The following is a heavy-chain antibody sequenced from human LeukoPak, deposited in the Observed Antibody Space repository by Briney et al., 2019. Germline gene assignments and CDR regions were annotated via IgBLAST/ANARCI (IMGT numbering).Heavy chain of an antibody. V-gene: IGHV3-74*01. J-gene: IGHJ4*02. CDR2: INSDGSST. D-gene: IGHD3-22*01. Sequence: PGGSLRLSCSASGITFSRYAMHWVRQAPGKGLVWVSRINSDGSSTSYADSVKGRFTISRDNAKNTLYLQMSSLRAEDTAVYYCARDLELVFYDSTAYEYWGQGTLVTVSS. CDR1: GITFSRYA. CDR3: ARDLELVFYDSTAYEY.